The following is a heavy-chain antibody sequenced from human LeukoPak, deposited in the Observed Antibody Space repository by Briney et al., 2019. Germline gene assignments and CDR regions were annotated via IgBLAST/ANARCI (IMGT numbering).Heavy chain of an antibody. V-gene: IGHV3-11*01. Sequence: PGGSLRLSCAASGFTFSDYYMSWIRQAPGKGLEWVSYISSSGSIIYYADSVKGRFTISRDNAKNSMYLQMNSLRAEDTAVYYCARGKYDSSPFLQHWGQGTLVTVSS. CDR2: ISSSGSII. CDR3: ARGKYDSSPFLQH. CDR1: GFTFSDYY. D-gene: IGHD3-22*01. J-gene: IGHJ1*01.